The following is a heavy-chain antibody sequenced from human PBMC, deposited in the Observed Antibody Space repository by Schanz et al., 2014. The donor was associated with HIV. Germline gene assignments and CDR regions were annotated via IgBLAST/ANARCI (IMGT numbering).Heavy chain of an antibody. V-gene: IGHV3-23*01. Sequence: EVQLLESGGGLIQPGGSQRLFCAASGLTFSSHPMAWVRQAPGRGLEWVASIGGTGASTYYADFAKGRFTISRDNSKNTLYLQMNSLRAEDTAVYYCAKGVLRDYHDSSGYPRWGQGTLVTVSS. J-gene: IGHJ4*02. D-gene: IGHD3-22*01. CDR2: IGGTGAST. CDR1: GLTFSSHP. CDR3: AKGVLRDYHDSSGYPR.